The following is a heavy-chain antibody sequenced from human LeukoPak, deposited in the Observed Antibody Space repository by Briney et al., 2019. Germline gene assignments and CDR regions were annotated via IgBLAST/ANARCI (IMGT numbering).Heavy chain of an antibody. J-gene: IGHJ4*02. CDR2: IYSGGST. Sequence: GGSLRLSCAASGLTFSRHAMSWVRQAPGKGLEWVSVIYSGGSTYYADSVKGRFTISRDNSKNTLYLQMNSLRAEDTAVYYCARGVHSSSWSSYFDYGGQKPLAPVS. CDR3: ARGVHSSSWSSYFDY. D-gene: IGHD6-13*01. CDR1: GLTFSRHA. V-gene: IGHV3-66*01.